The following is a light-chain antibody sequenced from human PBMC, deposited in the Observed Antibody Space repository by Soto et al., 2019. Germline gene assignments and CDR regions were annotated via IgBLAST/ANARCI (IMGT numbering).Light chain of an antibody. CDR1: QSVSSSY. V-gene: IGKV3-20*01. J-gene: IGKJ2*01. Sequence: ELVLTQSPGTLSLSPGERATLSCRASQSVSSSYLAWYQQRPGQSPRLLIYGASIRATGIPDRFSGSASGADFTLTISILEPEDFAMYYCQEYGNSPPRYTFGQGTKLEIK. CDR2: GAS. CDR3: QEYGNSPPRYT.